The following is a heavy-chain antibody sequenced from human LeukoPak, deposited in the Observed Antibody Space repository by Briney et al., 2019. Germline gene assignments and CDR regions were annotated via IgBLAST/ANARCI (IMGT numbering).Heavy chain of an antibody. CDR3: ARRGDSRYIDS. D-gene: IGHD2-21*02. CDR1: GYSFTYYW. V-gene: IGHV5-51*01. CDR2: IYPGDSDT. J-gene: IGHJ4*02. Sequence: GESLKISCQGSGYSFTYYWIGWVRQMPGKGLEWMGIIYPGDSDTRYSPSFQGQVTISADKSISTAYLQWSSLKASDTAMYYCARRGDSRYIDSRGQGTLVTVSS.